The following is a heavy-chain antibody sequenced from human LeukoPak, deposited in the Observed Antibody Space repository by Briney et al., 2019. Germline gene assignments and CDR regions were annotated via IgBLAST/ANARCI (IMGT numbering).Heavy chain of an antibody. Sequence: GASVKVSCKASGYTFTSYGISWVRQAPGQGLEWMGWISAYNGNTNYAQKLQGRVTMTTDTSTSTAYMELRSLRSDDTAVYYCARDTQLWFSAEHFQHWGQGTLVTVSS. D-gene: IGHD5-18*01. CDR1: GYTFTSYG. V-gene: IGHV1-18*01. CDR3: ARDTQLWFSAEHFQH. J-gene: IGHJ1*01. CDR2: ISAYNGNT.